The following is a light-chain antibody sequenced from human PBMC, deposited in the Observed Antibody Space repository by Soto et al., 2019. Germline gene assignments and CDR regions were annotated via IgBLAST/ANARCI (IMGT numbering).Light chain of an antibody. Sequence: ETVRTQSPATLSVSPGERVTLSCRASETVSTNLAWYQQRPGQAPRLLIYDVSTGATGIPARFSGRRSGTEFTLTISSLQSEDFGVYYCQQYNSWPQTFGQGTKVEIK. CDR2: DVS. CDR1: ETVSTN. CDR3: QQYNSWPQT. J-gene: IGKJ1*01. V-gene: IGKV3-15*01.